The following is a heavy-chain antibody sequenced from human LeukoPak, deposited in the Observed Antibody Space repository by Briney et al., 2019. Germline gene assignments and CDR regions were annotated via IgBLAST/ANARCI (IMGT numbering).Heavy chain of an antibody. V-gene: IGHV4-34*01. Sequence: SETLSLTCAVYGGSFSGYYWSWIRQPPGKGLEWIGEINHSGSTNYNPSLKSRVTISVDTSKNQFSLNLTSVTAADTAVYYCARGNYYDSSGLPSDYWGQGTLVTVSS. J-gene: IGHJ4*02. CDR1: GGSFSGYY. CDR2: INHSGST. CDR3: ARGNYYDSSGLPSDY. D-gene: IGHD3-22*01.